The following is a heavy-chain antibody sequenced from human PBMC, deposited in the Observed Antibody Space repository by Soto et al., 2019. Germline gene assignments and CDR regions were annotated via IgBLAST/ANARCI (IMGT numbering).Heavy chain of an antibody. J-gene: IGHJ5*02. Sequence: GSLRLSCAASGFTFSNAWMSWVRQAPGKGLEWVGRIKSKTDGGTTDYAAPVKGRFTISRDDSKNTLYLQMNSLKTEDTAVYYCTTVFQYYDFWSGPRGKNPWGQGNLVTVSS. V-gene: IGHV3-15*01. CDR2: IKSKTDGGTT. CDR1: GFTFSNAW. CDR3: TTVFQYYDFWSGPRGKNP. D-gene: IGHD3-3*01.